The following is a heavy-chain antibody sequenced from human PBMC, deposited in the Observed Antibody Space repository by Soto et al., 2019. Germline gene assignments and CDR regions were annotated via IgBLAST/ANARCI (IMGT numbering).Heavy chain of an antibody. J-gene: IGHJ5*02. CDR1: GGSISSGGYY. V-gene: IGHV4-31*03. CDR3: ARTEAVAGNHNWFDP. D-gene: IGHD6-19*01. Sequence: PSETLSLTCTVSGGSISSGGYYWSWIRQHPGKGLEWIGYIYYSGSTYYNPSLKSRVTISVDTSKNQFSLKASDTAMYYCARTEAVAGNHNWFDPWGQGTLVTVFS. CDR2: IYYSGST.